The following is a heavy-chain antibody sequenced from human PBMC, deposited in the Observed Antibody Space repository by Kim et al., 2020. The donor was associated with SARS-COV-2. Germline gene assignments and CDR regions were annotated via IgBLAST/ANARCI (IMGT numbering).Heavy chain of an antibody. CDR2: IIPIFGTA. CDR1: GGTFSSYA. V-gene: IGHV1-69*13. J-gene: IGHJ4*02. CDR3: ASAVEMATIVLALDY. Sequence: SVKVSCKASGGTFSSYAISWVRQAPGQGLEWMGGIIPIFGTANYAQKFQGRVTITADESTSTAYMELSSLRSEDTAVYYCASAVEMATIVLALDYWGQGTLVTVSS. D-gene: IGHD5-12*01.